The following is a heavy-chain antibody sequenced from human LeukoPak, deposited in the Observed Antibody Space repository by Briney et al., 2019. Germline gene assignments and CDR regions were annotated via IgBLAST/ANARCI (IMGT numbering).Heavy chain of an antibody. CDR3: ARDYYYDTSGYGEKYFDY. J-gene: IGHJ4*02. CDR2: IYYSGST. D-gene: IGHD3-22*01. V-gene: IGHV4-39*07. Sequence: SETLSLTCTVSGGSISSSSYYWGWIRQPPGKGLEWIGSIYYSGSTYYNPSLKSRVTISVDTSKNQFSLKLSSVTAADTAVYYCARDYYYDTSGYGEKYFDYWGQGTLVTVSS. CDR1: GGSISSSSYY.